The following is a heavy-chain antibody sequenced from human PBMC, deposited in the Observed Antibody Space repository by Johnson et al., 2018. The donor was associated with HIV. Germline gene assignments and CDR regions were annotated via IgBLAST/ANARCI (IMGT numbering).Heavy chain of an antibody. D-gene: IGHD2-21*01. CDR3: VRDDGSDYEAFDI. CDR2: INSDGSTT. V-gene: IGHV3-74*02. J-gene: IGHJ3*02. Sequence: VQLVESGGGVVQPGGSLRLSCAASGFSVSRYWMHWVRQGSGKGLVWVSRINSDGSTTAYADSVKGRFTISRDNARKSLYLQMNNLRAEDTAVYYCVRDDGSDYEAFDIWGQGTMVTVSS. CDR1: GFSVSRYW.